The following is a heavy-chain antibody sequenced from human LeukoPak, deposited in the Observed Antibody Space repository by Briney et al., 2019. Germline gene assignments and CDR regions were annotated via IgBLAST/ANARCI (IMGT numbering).Heavy chain of an antibody. Sequence: GGSLRLSCAASGFTFSIYTMNWVRQAPGKGLEWVSIINYNGDNKYYADSVQGRFTISRDNAKNSLYLQMNSLRAEDTAMYYCARSDRGPEYWGQGTLVTVSS. CDR3: ARSDRGPEY. V-gene: IGHV3-21*06. CDR1: GFTFSIYT. J-gene: IGHJ4*02. D-gene: IGHD6-25*01. CDR2: INYNGDNK.